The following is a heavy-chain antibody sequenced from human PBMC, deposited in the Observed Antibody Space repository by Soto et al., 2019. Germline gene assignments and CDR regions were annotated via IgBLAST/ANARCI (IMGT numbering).Heavy chain of an antibody. Sequence: QVQLVESGGGVVQPGRSLRLSCAASGFTFSSYAMHWVRQAPGKGLEWVAVISYDGSNKYYADSVKGRFTISRDNSKNTLYLQMNSLRAEDTAVYYCAKDQGTVYNWNDWGAFDIWGQGTMVTVSS. V-gene: IGHV3-30*04. CDR3: AKDQGTVYNWNDWGAFDI. D-gene: IGHD1-1*01. CDR2: ISYDGSNK. J-gene: IGHJ3*02. CDR1: GFTFSSYA.